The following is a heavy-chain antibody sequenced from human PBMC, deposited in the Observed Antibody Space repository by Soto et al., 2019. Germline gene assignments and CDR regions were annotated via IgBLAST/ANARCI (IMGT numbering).Heavy chain of an antibody. CDR2: IYYNGFT. D-gene: IGHD6-13*01. CDR3: ARYSNNWFQTEGMDV. Sequence: SETLSLTCTVSGDSISSNSFYWGWIRQTPGKGLEWIGSIYYNGFTYYNPSLKSRVTMSVDTSKKQFSLKLTSVTAADTAVYYCARYSNNWFQTEGMDVWGQGTTVTVSS. J-gene: IGHJ6*02. CDR1: GDSISSNSFY. V-gene: IGHV4-39*07.